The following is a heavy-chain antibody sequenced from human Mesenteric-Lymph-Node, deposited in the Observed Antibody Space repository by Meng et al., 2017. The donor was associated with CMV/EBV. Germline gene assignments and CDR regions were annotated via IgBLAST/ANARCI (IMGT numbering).Heavy chain of an antibody. J-gene: IGHJ4*02. CDR2: ISDSGGST. CDR3: AKDRGGGSDFDY. V-gene: IGHV3-23*01. CDR1: AFTFSTYA. Sequence: GGSLRLSCAASAFTFSTYAMNWVRQAPGKGLEWVSGISDSGGSTYYADSVKGRFTISRDNSKKTVYLQMNSLRAEDTALYYCAKDRGGGSDFDYWGLGTLVTVSS. D-gene: IGHD1-26*01.